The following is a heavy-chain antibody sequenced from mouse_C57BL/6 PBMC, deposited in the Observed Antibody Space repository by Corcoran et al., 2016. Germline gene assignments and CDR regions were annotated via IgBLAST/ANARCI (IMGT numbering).Heavy chain of an antibody. J-gene: IGHJ3*01. CDR1: GYTFTDYY. CDR2: INPNNGGT. Sequence: EVQLQQSGPELVKPGASVKISCKASGYTFTDYYMHWVKQSHGKSLEWIGDINPNNGGTSYNQKFKGKATLTVDKSSSTAYMELRSLTSEDSAVYYCARGNYYGSSPWFAYWGQGTLVTVSA. D-gene: IGHD1-1*01. CDR3: ARGNYYGSSPWFAY. V-gene: IGHV1-26*01.